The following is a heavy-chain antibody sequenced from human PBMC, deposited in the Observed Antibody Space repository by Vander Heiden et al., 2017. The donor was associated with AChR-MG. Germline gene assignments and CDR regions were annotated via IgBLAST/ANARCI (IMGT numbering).Heavy chain of an antibody. CDR1: GGSISSYY. J-gene: IGHJ4*02. CDR3: AREGVTTEIDY. CDR2: IYYSGST. D-gene: IGHD4-17*01. V-gene: IGHV4-59*01. Sequence: QVQLQESGPGLVTPSETLSLTCTVSGGSISSYYWSWIRQPPGKGLEWIGYIYYSGSTNYNPSLKSRVTISVDTSKNQFSLKLSSVTAADTAVYYCAREGVTTEIDYWGQGTLVTVSS.